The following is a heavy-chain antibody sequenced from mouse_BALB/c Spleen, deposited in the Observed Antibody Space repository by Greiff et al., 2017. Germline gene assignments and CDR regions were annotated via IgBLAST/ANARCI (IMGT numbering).Heavy chain of an antibody. V-gene: IGHV14-4*02. D-gene: IGHD1-1*01. J-gene: IGHJ2*01. Sequence: EVKLVESGAELVRSGASVKLSCTASGFNIKDYYMHWVKQRPEQGLEWIGWIDPENGDTEYAPKFQGKATMTADTSSNTAYLQLSSLTSEDTAVYYCNACFITTVDYFDYWGQGTTLTVSS. CDR3: NACFITTVDYFDY. CDR2: IDPENGDT. CDR1: GFNIKDYY.